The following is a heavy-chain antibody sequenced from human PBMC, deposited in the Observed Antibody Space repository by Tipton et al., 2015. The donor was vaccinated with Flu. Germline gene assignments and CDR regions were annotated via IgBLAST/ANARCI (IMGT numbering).Heavy chain of an antibody. Sequence: TLSLTCTVSGGSISSGNYYWSWIRQSAERGLEWIGRISTSGSTSYKPSLRSRVNISVDTSKNEFSLKLSSLTAADTAVYYCARWVSYGAGYGVDVWGQGTTVIVSS. CDR1: GGSISSGNYY. D-gene: IGHD3-10*01. V-gene: IGHV4-61*02. CDR3: ARWVSYGAGYGVDV. J-gene: IGHJ6*02. CDR2: ISTSGST.